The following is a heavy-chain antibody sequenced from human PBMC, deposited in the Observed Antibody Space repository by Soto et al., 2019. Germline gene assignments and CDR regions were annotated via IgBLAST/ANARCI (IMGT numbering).Heavy chain of an antibody. D-gene: IGHD1-26*01. V-gene: IGHV3-33*01. Sequence: PGGFLRLACTASGFTFSDYGMHWVRQAPGKGVEWVALIWYDGSNKFYADSVKDRFTVSRDNSKNTLYLQMNSLRADDRAVYYCARDRIVRASYYYYGMDVWGQGTTVTVSS. J-gene: IGHJ6*02. CDR2: IWYDGSNK. CDR1: GFTFSDYG. CDR3: ARDRIVRASYYYYGMDV.